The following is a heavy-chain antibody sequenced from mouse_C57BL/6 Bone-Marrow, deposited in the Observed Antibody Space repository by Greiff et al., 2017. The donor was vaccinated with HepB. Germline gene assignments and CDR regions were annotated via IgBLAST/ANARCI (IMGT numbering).Heavy chain of an antibody. J-gene: IGHJ1*03. V-gene: IGHV7-3*01. D-gene: IGHD1-1*01. CDR2: IRNKANGYTT. Sequence: EVKLMESGGGLVQPGGSLSLSCAASGFTFTDYYMSWVRQPPGKALEWLGFIRNKANGYTTEYSASVKGRFTISRDNSQSSLYLQMNALRAEDSATYYCARYKEDYCRFWYFDVWGTGTTVTVSS. CDR1: GFTFTDYY. CDR3: ARYKEDYCRFWYFDV.